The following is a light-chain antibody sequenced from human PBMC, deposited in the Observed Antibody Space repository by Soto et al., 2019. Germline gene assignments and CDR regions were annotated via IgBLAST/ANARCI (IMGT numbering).Light chain of an antibody. CDR3: QKLNGFPIT. CDR1: QVISSY. V-gene: IGKV1-9*01. J-gene: IGKJ5*01. CDR2: AAS. Sequence: DIQLTQAPSVLAASAGERVTSTCRASQVISSYLAWYQQKPGRAPKLLIYAASTLQSGVPSRFSGSGSGTEFTLTITSLQPEDFATYYCQKLNGFPITCGQGTRLEIK.